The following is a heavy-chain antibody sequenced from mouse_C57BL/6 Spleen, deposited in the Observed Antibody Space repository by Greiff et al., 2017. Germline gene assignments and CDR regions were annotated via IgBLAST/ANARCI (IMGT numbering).Heavy chain of an antibody. V-gene: IGHV1-52*01. D-gene: IGHD2-1*01. CDR3: ARDMVTTDYYAMDY. CDR2: IDPSDSET. J-gene: IGHJ4*01. CDR1: GYTFTSYW. Sequence: QVQLQQPGAELVRPGSSVKLSCKASGYTFTSYWMHWVKQRPIQGLEWIGNIDPSDSETHYNQKFKDKATLTVDKSSSTAYMQLSSLTSEDSAVYYCARDMVTTDYYAMDYWGQGTSVTVSS.